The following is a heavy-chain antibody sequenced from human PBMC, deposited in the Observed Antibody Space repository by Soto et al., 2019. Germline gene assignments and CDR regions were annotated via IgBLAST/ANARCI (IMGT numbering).Heavy chain of an antibody. V-gene: IGHV4-30-2*01. CDR3: ARGMTTVTTLDY. Sequence: QLQLQESGSGLVKPSQTLSLTCAVSGGSISSGGYSWSWIRQPPGKGLEWIGYIYHSGSTYYNPSPQSRVTLTVDRAKDPFSLELSSGAAADTAVYYCARGMTTVTTLDYWGQGTLVTVSS. CDR1: GGSISSGGYS. J-gene: IGHJ4*02. D-gene: IGHD4-4*01. CDR2: IYHSGST.